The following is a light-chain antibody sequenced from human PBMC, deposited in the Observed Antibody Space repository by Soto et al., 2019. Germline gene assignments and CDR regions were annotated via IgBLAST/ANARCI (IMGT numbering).Light chain of an antibody. CDR1: NIGTKS. J-gene: IGLJ1*01. CDR2: DDH. CDR3: QVWDSSSDHYV. Sequence: SYELTQPPSVSVAPGQTARISCGGDNIGTKSVHWYQQKPGQAPVLVIYDDHDRPSGIPERFPGSNSGNTATLTITRVEAGDEADYYCQVWDSSSDHYVFAAGTKV. V-gene: IGLV3-21*02.